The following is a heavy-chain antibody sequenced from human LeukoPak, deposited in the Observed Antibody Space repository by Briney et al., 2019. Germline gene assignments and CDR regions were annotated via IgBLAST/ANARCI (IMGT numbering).Heavy chain of an antibody. CDR2: INPNNGGT. CDR1: GYTFTDYY. Sequence: ASVKVSCKASGYTFTDYYIHWVRQAPGQGLEWMGWINPNNGGTNYAQKFQGRVTMTRDTSISTAYMELSRLRSDDTAVYYCARDRVLYYGSGSYYPYYFDYWGQGTLVTVSS. D-gene: IGHD3-10*01. CDR3: ARDRVLYYGSGSYYPYYFDY. J-gene: IGHJ4*02. V-gene: IGHV1-2*02.